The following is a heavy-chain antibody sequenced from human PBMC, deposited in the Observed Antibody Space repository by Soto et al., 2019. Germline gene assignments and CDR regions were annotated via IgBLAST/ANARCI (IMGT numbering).Heavy chain of an antibody. CDR1: GGTFSSYA. V-gene: IGHV1-69*12. D-gene: IGHD6-6*01. J-gene: IGHJ1*01. CDR2: IIPIFGTA. Sequence: QVQLVQSGAEVKKPGSSVKVSCKASGGTFSSYAISWVRQAPGQGLEWMGGIIPIFGTASYAQKFQGRVTITADESTSTAYMELSSLRSEDTAVYYCARGGRTARHPGGYFQHWGQGTLVTVSS. CDR3: ARGGRTARHPGGYFQH.